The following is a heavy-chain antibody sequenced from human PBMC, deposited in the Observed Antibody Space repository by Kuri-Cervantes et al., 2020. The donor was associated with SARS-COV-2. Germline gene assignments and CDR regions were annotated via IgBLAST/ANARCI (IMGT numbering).Heavy chain of an antibody. Sequence: ASVKVSCKASGYTFTNYEINWVRQAPGKGLEWMGGFDPEDGETIYAQKFQGRVTMTEDTSTDTAYMELSSLRSEDTAVYYCATDQLRNPGYWGQGTLVTVSS. D-gene: IGHD1-14*01. CDR1: GYTFTNYE. CDR2: FDPEDGET. J-gene: IGHJ4*02. CDR3: ATDQLRNPGY. V-gene: IGHV1-24*01.